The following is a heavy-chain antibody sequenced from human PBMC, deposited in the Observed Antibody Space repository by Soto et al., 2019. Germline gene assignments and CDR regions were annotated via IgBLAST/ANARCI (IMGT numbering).Heavy chain of an antibody. CDR2: ISAGSGTT. D-gene: IGHD3-16*01. V-gene: IGHV3-48*02. Sequence: EVRLVNSGGGLVQPGESLRLSCAASGFKFSSYGMNWVRQAPGKGLEWVSYISAGSGTTNYANSVRGRFTISRDNARTSLYLQLNSLRDDDTAVYYCARGGAWRPDYWGQGTLVLVSS. CDR1: GFKFSSYG. J-gene: IGHJ4*02. CDR3: ARGGAWRPDY.